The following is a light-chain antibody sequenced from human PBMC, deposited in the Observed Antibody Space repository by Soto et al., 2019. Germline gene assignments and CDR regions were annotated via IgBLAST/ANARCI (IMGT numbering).Light chain of an antibody. CDR2: SNN. V-gene: IGLV1-44*01. CDR3: AAWDDSLSGPV. J-gene: IGLJ2*01. Sequence: QSVLTQPPSASGTPGQRVTISCSGSSSNIGSNTVNWYQQLPGTAPKPLIYSNNQQPSGVHGRFSGSKSATSASLVISGLHSEDEDDYYWAAWDDSLSGPVFGGGTKVTVL. CDR1: SSNIGSNT.